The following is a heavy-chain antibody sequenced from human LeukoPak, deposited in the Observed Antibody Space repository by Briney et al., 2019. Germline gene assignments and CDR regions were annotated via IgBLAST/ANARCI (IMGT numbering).Heavy chain of an antibody. Sequence: GGSLRLSCAASGFTFSSYAMSWVRQAPGKGLEWVSAISGSGGSTYHADSVKGRFTISRDNSKNTLYLQMNSLRAEDTAVYYCAARFMVRGVIVFDYWGQGTLVTVSS. CDR1: GFTFSSYA. D-gene: IGHD3-10*01. V-gene: IGHV3-23*01. CDR2: ISGSGGST. CDR3: AARFMVRGVIVFDY. J-gene: IGHJ4*02.